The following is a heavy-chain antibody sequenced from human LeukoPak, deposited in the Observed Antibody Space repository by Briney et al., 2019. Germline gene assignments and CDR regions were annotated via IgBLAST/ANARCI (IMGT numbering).Heavy chain of an antibody. CDR3: ARDCSGGTCYSQYYYGMDV. D-gene: IGHD2-15*01. Sequence: PGGSLRLSCAASEFIFSSYWMSWVRQAPGKGLEWVANIKQDGSEKYYVDSVKGRFTISRDNAKNSLYLQMNSLRAEDTAVYYCARDCSGGTCYSQYYYGMDVWGQGTTVTVSS. J-gene: IGHJ6*02. CDR1: EFIFSSYW. CDR2: IKQDGSEK. V-gene: IGHV3-7*03.